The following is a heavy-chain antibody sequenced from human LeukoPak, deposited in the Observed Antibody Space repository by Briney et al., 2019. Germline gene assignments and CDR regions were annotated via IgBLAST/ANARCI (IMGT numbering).Heavy chain of an antibody. Sequence: ASVEVSCKASGYTFTSYGISWVRQAPGQGLEWMGWISAYNGNTNYAQKLQGRVTMTTDTSTSTAYMELRSLRSEDTAVYYCARESEGYYYDSSGYYYWGQGTLVTVSS. D-gene: IGHD3-22*01. CDR1: GYTFTSYG. J-gene: IGHJ4*02. CDR3: ARESEGYYYDSSGYYY. CDR2: ISAYNGNT. V-gene: IGHV1-18*01.